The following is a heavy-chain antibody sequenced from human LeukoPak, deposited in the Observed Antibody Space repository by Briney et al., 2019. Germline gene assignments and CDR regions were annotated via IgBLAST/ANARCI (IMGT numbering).Heavy chain of an antibody. CDR3: ARDDYGDYEAFDI. J-gene: IGHJ3*02. D-gene: IGHD4-17*01. Sequence: AETLSLTCAVYGGSFSGYYWSWVRQPPGKGLEWIGEIKHSGSTNYNPSLKSRVNISVDTSKNQFSLKLSSVTAADTAVYYCARDDYGDYEAFDIWGQGTMVTVSS. CDR1: GGSFSGYY. CDR2: IKHSGST. V-gene: IGHV4-34*01.